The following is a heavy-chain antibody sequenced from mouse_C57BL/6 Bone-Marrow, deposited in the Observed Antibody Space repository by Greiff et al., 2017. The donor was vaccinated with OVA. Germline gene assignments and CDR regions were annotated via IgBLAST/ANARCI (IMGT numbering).Heavy chain of an antibody. CDR2: ILPGSGST. CDR1: GYTFTGYW. Sequence: QVQLQQSGAELMKPGASVKLSCKATGYTFTGYWIEWVKQRPGHGLEWIGEILPGSGSTNYTEKFKGKATFTADTSSNTAYMQLSSLTTEDSAIYCSVSDGYYPYWGKGTLVTVSA. CDR3: VSDGYYPY. J-gene: IGHJ3*01. V-gene: IGHV1-9*01. D-gene: IGHD2-3*01.